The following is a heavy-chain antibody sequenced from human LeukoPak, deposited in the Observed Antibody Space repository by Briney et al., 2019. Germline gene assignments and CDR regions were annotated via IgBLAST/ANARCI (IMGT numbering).Heavy chain of an antibody. J-gene: IGHJ6*02. CDR3: ARASLDEYQSPYYGMDV. Sequence: ASVKVSCKASGYTFTSYGISWVRQAPGQGLEWMGWISAHNGNTNYAQKLQGRVTMTTDTSTSTAYMELRSLRSDDTAVYYCARASLDEYQSPYYGMDVWGQGTTVTVSS. D-gene: IGHD2-2*01. V-gene: IGHV1-18*01. CDR1: GYTFTSYG. CDR2: ISAHNGNT.